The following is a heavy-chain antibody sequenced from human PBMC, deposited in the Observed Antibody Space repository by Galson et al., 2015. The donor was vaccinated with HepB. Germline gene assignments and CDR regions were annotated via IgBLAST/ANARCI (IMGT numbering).Heavy chain of an antibody. D-gene: IGHD3-3*01. J-gene: IGHJ4*02. Sequence: SVKVSCKASGGTFSSYAISWVRQAPGQGLEWMGGIIPILGIANYAQKFQGRVTITADKSTSTAYMELSSLRSEDTAVYYCASAASAHDFWSGYPFDYWGQGSLVTVSS. V-gene: IGHV1-69*10. CDR2: IIPILGIA. CDR1: GGTFSSYA. CDR3: ASAASAHDFWSGYPFDY.